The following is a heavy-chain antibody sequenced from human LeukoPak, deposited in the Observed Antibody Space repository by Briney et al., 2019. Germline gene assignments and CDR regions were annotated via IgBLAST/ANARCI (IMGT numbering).Heavy chain of an antibody. CDR2: ISSSGSTI. CDR1: GFTFSDYY. V-gene: IGHV3-11*04. D-gene: IGHD2-2*01. J-gene: IGHJ4*02. Sequence: GGSLRLSCAASGFTFSDYYMSWIRQAPGKGLEWVSYISSSGSTIYYADSVKGRFTISRDNAKNTLYLQMNSLRVEDTAVYYCARVEYQLLWSADYWGQGTLVTVSS. CDR3: ARVEYQLLWSADY.